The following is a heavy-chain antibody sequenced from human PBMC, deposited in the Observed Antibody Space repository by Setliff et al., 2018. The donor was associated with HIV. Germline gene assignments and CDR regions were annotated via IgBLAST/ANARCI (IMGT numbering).Heavy chain of an antibody. V-gene: IGHV3-23*01. CDR1: GFTFSTYA. J-gene: IGHJ3*02. CDR2: ISAGGGSK. CDR3: ARGFLWDDAFDI. Sequence: PGGSLRLSCAVSGFTFSTYAMSWVRQAPGKGLEWVSTISAGGGSKYYADSVKGRFTISRDNSKNSLYLQMNSLRAEDTAVYYCARGFLWDDAFDIWGQGTMVTVSS. D-gene: IGHD3-10*01.